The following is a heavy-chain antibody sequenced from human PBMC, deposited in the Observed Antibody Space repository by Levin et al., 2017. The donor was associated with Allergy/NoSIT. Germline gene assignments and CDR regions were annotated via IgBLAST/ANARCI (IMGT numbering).Heavy chain of an antibody. Sequence: WASVKVSCKASGYTFRRYGISWVRQAPGQGLEWMGWISPYNGNTQDAQKVQGRITMTTDISTSTAYMELRSLRFDDTAFYYCARDRYPLSPVVTPGDYWGQGTQVIVSS. CDR3: ARDRYPLSPVVTPGDY. J-gene: IGHJ4*02. V-gene: IGHV1-18*01. CDR2: ISPYNGNT. CDR1: GYTFRRYG. D-gene: IGHD4-23*01.